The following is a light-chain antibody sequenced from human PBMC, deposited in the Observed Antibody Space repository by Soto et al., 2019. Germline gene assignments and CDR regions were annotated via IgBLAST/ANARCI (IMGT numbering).Light chain of an antibody. CDR1: SSNIGSNY. V-gene: IGLV1-47*01. Sequence: QSALTQPPSASGTPGQTVSISCSGSSSNIGSNYVSWYQKFPGTAPKLLIHKKTQRPSGVPDRFYASKSGTSASLAISGLRSEDEGDYYCATWDDSLSGWVFGGGTQLTVL. CDR2: KKT. J-gene: IGLJ7*01. CDR3: ATWDDSLSGWV.